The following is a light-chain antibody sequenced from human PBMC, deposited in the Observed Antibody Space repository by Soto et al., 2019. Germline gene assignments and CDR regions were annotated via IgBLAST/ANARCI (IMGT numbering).Light chain of an antibody. J-gene: IGLJ1*01. CDR2: DVS. Sequence: QSALTQPASVSGSPGQSITISCIGTSSDVGGYNYVSWYQQHPGKAPKLMIYDVSNRPSGVSNRFSGCKSDNTASLTISGLQAEDEADYYCSSYTSSSAYVFGTGTKLTVL. V-gene: IGLV2-14*01. CDR1: SSDVGGYNY. CDR3: SSYTSSSAYV.